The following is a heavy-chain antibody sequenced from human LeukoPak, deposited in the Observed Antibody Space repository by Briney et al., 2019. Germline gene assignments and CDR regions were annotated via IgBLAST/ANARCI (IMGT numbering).Heavy chain of an antibody. CDR3: ARHIVGSGYHAFDI. J-gene: IGHJ3*02. V-gene: IGHV4-59*08. CDR2: IYHSGST. D-gene: IGHD1-26*01. Sequence: SETLSLTCTVSGGFISSYYWGWIRQPPAKGLEWIGQIYHSGSTNYSPSLESRVTMSVDTSKNQFSLNLSSVTAADTAVYYCARHIVGSGYHAFDIWGQGTMVTVSS. CDR1: GGFISSYY.